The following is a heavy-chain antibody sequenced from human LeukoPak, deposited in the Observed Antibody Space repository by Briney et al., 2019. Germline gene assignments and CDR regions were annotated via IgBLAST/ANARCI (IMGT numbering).Heavy chain of an antibody. CDR2: MNSGGDTV. D-gene: IGHD3-22*01. Sequence: GGSLRLSCAASGFTFSLYSLNWVRQAPGKGLEWVSYMNSGGDTVYYGDSVKGRFSISRDNAKNSLYLLMNSLRAEDTAVYYCARNYYDITSWFDPWGQGTLVTVSS. J-gene: IGHJ5*02. V-gene: IGHV3-48*04. CDR1: GFTFSLYS. CDR3: ARNYYDITSWFDP.